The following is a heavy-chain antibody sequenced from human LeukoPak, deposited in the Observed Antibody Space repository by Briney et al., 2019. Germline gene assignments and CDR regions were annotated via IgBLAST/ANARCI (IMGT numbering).Heavy chain of an antibody. CDR2: INPSGGST. J-gene: IGHJ6*03. Sequence: ASVKVSCKASGYTFTNYYMHWVRQAPGQGLEWMGIINPSGGSTSYAQKFQGRVTMTRDTSTSTVYMELSSLRSEDTAVYYCARRSIAAVSYYYYYYMDVWGKGTTVTVSS. V-gene: IGHV1-46*01. D-gene: IGHD6-13*01. CDR1: GYTFTNYY. CDR3: ARRSIAAVSYYYYYYMDV.